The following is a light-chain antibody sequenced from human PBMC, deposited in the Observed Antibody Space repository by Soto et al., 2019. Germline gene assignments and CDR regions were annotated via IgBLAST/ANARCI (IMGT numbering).Light chain of an antibody. J-gene: IGKJ3*01. CDR2: DAS. CDR3: QQRSNWPPGFT. Sequence: EIVLTQSPATLSLSPGERATLSCRASQSVSSYLAWYQQKPGQAPRLLIYDASNRATGIPARFSGSGSGTDFTLTISSLEPVVFAVYYCQQRSNWPPGFTFGPGTKVDIK. CDR1: QSVSSY. V-gene: IGKV3-11*01.